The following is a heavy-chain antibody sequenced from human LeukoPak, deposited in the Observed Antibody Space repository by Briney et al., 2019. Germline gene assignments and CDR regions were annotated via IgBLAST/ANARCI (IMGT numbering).Heavy chain of an antibody. J-gene: IGHJ1*01. Sequence: SVKVSCKASGGTFSSYAISWVRQAPGQGLEWMGGIIPIFGTANYAQKFQGRVTITADKSTSTAYMELSSLRSEDTAVYYCARGTSVDSSGYPLDFQHWGQGTLVTVSS. CDR3: ARGTSVDSSGYPLDFQH. CDR1: GGTFSSYA. D-gene: IGHD3-22*01. CDR2: IIPIFGTA. V-gene: IGHV1-69*06.